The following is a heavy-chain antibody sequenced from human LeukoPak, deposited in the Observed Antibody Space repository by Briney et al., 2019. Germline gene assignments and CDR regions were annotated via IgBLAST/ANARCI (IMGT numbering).Heavy chain of an antibody. CDR1: GFTFSSHA. Sequence: GGSLRLSCAASGFTFSSHAMSWVRQAPGKGLEWVGFIRSKIYGGTAEYAASVQGRFTISRDDSKGIAYLQMNSLKTEDTAVYYCTRDQTPYYWGQGTLVTVSS. CDR3: TRDQTPYY. CDR2: IRSKIYGGTA. V-gene: IGHV3-49*04. J-gene: IGHJ4*02.